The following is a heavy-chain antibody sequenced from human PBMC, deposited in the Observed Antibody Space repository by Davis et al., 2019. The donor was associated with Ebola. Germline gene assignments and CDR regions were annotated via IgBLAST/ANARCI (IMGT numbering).Heavy chain of an antibody. CDR2: IYSGGST. Sequence: GESLKISCAASEFTFSSYAMSWVRQAPGKGLEWVSVIYSGGSTYYADSVKGRFTISRDNSKNTLYLQMNSLRAEDTAVYYCARDQKGITIFGVVSRYYYYGMDVWGQGTTVTVSS. CDR1: EFTFSSYA. V-gene: IGHV3-66*01. CDR3: ARDQKGITIFGVVSRYYYYGMDV. J-gene: IGHJ6*02. D-gene: IGHD3-3*01.